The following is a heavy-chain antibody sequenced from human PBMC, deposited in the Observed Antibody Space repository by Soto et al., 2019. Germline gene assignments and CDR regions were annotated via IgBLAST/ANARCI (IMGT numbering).Heavy chain of an antibody. D-gene: IGHD4-17*01. V-gene: IGHV4-59*01. CDR2: IYYSGST. J-gene: IGHJ4*02. Sequence: SETLSLTCTVSGCSISSYYWSWIRQPPGKGLEWIGYIYYSGSTNYNPSLKSRVTISVDTSKDQFSLKLSSVTAADTAVYYCARRYGASFDYWGQGTLVTVSS. CDR3: ARRYGASFDY. CDR1: GCSISSYY.